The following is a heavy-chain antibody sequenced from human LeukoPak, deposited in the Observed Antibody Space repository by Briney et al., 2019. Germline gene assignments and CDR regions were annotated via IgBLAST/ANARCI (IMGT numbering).Heavy chain of an antibody. Sequence: ASQTLSLTCGISGDSVSNKSVTWNWIRQSPLRGLEWLGRTYYRSKWQNDYAVSVKSRVTINPDTAKNQFSLQLNSVTPDDTAVYYCAREIAGFRSWGQGTLVTVSS. D-gene: IGHD6-13*01. V-gene: IGHV6-1*01. CDR1: GDSVSNKSVT. J-gene: IGHJ5*02. CDR3: AREIAGFRS. CDR2: TYYRSKWQN.